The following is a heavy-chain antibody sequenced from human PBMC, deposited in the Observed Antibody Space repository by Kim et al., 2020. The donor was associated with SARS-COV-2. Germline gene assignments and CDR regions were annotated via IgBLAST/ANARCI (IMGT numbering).Heavy chain of an antibody. V-gene: IGHV3-21*01. CDR3: ARDDILTGYYPLDY. D-gene: IGHD3-9*01. Sequence: ADSVKGRITISRDNAKNALYLQMNSLRAEDTAVYYWARDDILTGYYPLDYWGQGTLVTVSS. J-gene: IGHJ4*02.